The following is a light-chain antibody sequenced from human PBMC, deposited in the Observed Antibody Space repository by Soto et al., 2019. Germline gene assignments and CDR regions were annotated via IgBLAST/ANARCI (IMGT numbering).Light chain of an antibody. V-gene: IGKV3-11*02. CDR2: GSY. CDR1: QTISTD. Sequence: EIVLTQSPVTLSLSPGQRATLSCRASQTISTDLAWYQQKPGQAPRLRIQGSYNTATGIPARFSGGGSGRDFTLTISSLETEDSAVDDCQQCYTWPLTFGGGTKVEI. J-gene: IGKJ4*01. CDR3: QQCYTWPLT.